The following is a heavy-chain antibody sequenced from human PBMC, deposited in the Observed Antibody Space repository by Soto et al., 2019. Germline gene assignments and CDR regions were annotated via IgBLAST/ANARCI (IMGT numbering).Heavy chain of an antibody. CDR2: ISGSGGST. V-gene: IGHV3-23*01. Sequence: PGGSLRLSCAASGFTFSSYAMSWVRRAPGKGLEWVSAISGSGGSTYYADSVKGRFTISRDNSKNTLYLQMNSLRAEDTAVYYCAKSPYKAARFVLLLFDYWGQGTLVTV. CDR1: GFTFSSYA. D-gene: IGHD6-6*01. CDR3: AKSPYKAARFVLLLFDY. J-gene: IGHJ4*02.